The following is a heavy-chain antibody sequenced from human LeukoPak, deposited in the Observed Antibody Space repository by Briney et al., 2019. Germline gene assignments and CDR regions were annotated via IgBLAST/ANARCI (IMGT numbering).Heavy chain of an antibody. CDR1: GGSISSGDYY. Sequence: SQTLSLTCTVSGGSISSGDYYWRWIRQPPGKGLEWIGYIYYSGSTYYNPSLKSRVTLSVDTSKNQFSLKLSSVTATDTAVYYCARRADFWSGYPSTWYMDVWGKGTTVTVSS. CDR3: ARRADFWSGYPSTWYMDV. J-gene: IGHJ6*03. D-gene: IGHD3-3*01. V-gene: IGHV4-30-4*08. CDR2: IYYSGST.